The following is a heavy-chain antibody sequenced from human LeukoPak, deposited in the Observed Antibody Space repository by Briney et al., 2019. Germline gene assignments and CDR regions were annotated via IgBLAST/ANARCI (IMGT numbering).Heavy chain of an antibody. V-gene: IGHV4-38-2*02. CDR3: ARERGGSKLSGLYGRDYYYMDV. CDR1: GYSISNNFY. Sequence: PSETLSLTCTVSGYSISNNFYWAWIRQSPGKGLEWIVSINHSWSTYYNPSLKSRVTISVDTSKNQFSLKLSSVTAADTAVYFCARERGGSKLSGLYGRDYYYMDVWGKGTTVTVSS. CDR2: INHSWST. D-gene: IGHD3-16*01. J-gene: IGHJ6*03.